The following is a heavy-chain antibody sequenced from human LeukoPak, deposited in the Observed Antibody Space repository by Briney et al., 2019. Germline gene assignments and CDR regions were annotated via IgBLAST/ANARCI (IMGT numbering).Heavy chain of an antibody. D-gene: IGHD6-19*01. J-gene: IGHJ3*02. CDR3: AKDRYSSGWYDAFDI. Sequence: GGSLRLSCAASGFTFSSSAMSWVRQAPGKGLEWVSAISGSGGSTYYADSVKGRFTISRDNSKNTLYLQMNSLRAEDTAVYYCAKDRYSSGWYDAFDIWGQGTMVTVSS. CDR2: ISGSGGST. V-gene: IGHV3-23*01. CDR1: GFTFSSSA.